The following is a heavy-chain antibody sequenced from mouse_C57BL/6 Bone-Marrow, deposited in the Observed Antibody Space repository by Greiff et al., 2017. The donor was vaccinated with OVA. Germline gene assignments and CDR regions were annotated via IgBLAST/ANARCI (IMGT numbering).Heavy chain of an antibody. Sequence: DVQLVESGGGLVQPKGSLKLSCAASGFSFNTYAMNWVRQAPGKGLEWVARIRSKSNNYATYYADSVKDRFTISRDDSESMLYLQMNNLKTEDTAMYYCVRQTAQVAWFAYWGQGTLVTVSA. CDR1: GFSFNTYA. J-gene: IGHJ3*01. D-gene: IGHD3-2*02. V-gene: IGHV10-1*01. CDR3: VRQTAQVAWFAY. CDR2: IRSKSNNYAT.